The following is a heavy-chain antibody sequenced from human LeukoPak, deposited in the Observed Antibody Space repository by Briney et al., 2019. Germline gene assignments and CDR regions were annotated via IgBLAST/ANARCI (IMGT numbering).Heavy chain of an antibody. D-gene: IGHD2-2*01. CDR1: GFTVSSNY. CDR2: IHSGGST. V-gene: IGHV3-66*04. Sequence: PGGSLRLSCAASGFTVSSNYMSWVRQAPGKGLEWVSIIHSGGSTYYADSVKGRFTISRDNSKNTLYLQMNSLRAEDTAVYCCARHLYHDYWGQGTLVTVSS. CDR3: ARHLYHDY. J-gene: IGHJ4*02.